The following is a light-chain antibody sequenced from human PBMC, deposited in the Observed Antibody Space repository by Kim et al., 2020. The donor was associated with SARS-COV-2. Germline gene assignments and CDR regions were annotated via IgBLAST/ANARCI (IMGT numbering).Light chain of an antibody. Sequence: SPGGRATLACGASRSVSSNLAWYQQKPGQAPRLLIFSASTRATDTPARFSGSGSGTEFTLTISSLQSEDFAVYYCQQYNNWPPSTFGQGTKLEI. V-gene: IGKV3-15*01. CDR1: RSVSSN. J-gene: IGKJ2*01. CDR3: QQYNNWPPST. CDR2: SAS.